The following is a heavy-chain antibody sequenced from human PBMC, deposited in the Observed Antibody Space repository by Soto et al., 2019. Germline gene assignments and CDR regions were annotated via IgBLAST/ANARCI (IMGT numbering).Heavy chain of an antibody. D-gene: IGHD3-9*01. Sequence: GGSLRLSCAASGFTFSSYSMNWVRQAPGKGLEWVSSISSSSSYIYYADSVKGRFTISRDNAKNSLYLQMNSLRAEDTAVYYCARKVLRYFDPSVSFDYWGQGTLVNVSS. CDR3: ARKVLRYFDPSVSFDY. J-gene: IGHJ4*02. CDR2: ISSSSSYI. V-gene: IGHV3-21*01. CDR1: GFTFSSYS.